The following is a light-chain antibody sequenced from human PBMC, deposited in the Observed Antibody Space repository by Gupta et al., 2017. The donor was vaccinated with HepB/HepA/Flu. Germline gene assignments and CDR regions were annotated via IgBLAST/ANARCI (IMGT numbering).Light chain of an antibody. CDR2: GAS. V-gene: IGKV3-20*01. J-gene: IGKJ3*01. CDR1: QSVYSDY. CDR3: QQCATSPFT. Sequence: EIVLTQSPGTLSLSPGERATLSCRASQSVYSDYLAWYQQRPGQSPRLLIYGASSRATGIPDRFSGSGSGTDFTLTITRLEPEDFAVYYCQQCATSPFTFGPGTKLDIK.